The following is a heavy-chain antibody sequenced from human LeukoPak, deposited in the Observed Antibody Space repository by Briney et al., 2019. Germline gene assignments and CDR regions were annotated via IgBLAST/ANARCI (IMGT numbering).Heavy chain of an antibody. CDR2: ISSSSSYT. V-gene: IGHV3-11*06. D-gene: IGHD3-10*01. J-gene: IGHJ4*02. CDR1: GFTSSDYY. CDR3: ASYYGSGSYYNTIPFDY. Sequence: GGSLRLSCAASGFTSSDYYMSWIRQAPGKGLEWVSYISSSSSYTNYADSVKGRFTISRDNAKNSLYLQMNSLRAEDTAVYYCASYYGSGSYYNTIPFDYWGQGTLVTVSS.